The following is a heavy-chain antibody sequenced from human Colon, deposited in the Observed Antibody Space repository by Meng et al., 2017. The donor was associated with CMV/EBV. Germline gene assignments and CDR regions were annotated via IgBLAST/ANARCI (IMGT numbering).Heavy chain of an antibody. J-gene: IGHJ6*02. CDR2: IIPILGLS. D-gene: IGHD2-2*01. Sequence: SVKVSCKASGGTFSNYAIAWVRQAPGQGLEWIGGIIPILGLSNYAQKFQDRLTITADKSTSTAYMELSSLRSEDTAVYYCARGGRPSAKYQMLPQPSYRYYGVDLWGQGTPVTVSS. V-gene: IGHV1-69*10. CDR3: ARGGRPSAKYQMLPQPSYRYYGVDL. CDR1: GGTFSNYA.